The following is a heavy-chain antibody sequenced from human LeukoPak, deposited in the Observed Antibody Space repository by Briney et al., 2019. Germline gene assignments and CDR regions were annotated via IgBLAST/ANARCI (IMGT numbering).Heavy chain of an antibody. J-gene: IGHJ4*02. CDR1: GGSLSSGSYY. D-gene: IGHD2-2*01. V-gene: IGHV4-61*02. Sequence: SQTLSLTCTVSGGSLSSGSYYWSWIRQPAGKGLEWIGRIYTSGSTNYNPSLKSRVTISVDTSKNQFSLKLSSVTAADTAVYYCARGVVVPAARSFDYWGQGTLVTVSS. CDR2: IYTSGST. CDR3: ARGVVVPAARSFDY.